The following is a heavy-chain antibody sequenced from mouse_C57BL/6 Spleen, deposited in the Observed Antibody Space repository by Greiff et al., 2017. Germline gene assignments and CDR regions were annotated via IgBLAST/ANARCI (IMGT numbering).Heavy chain of an antibody. CDR3: SYYYGSSYHWYFDV. J-gene: IGHJ1*03. CDR1: GYTFTSYW. D-gene: IGHD1-1*01. V-gene: IGHV1-50*01. Sequence: VQLQQSGAELVKPGASVKLSCKASGYTFTSYWMQWVKQRPGQGLEWIGEIDPSDSYTNYNQKFKGKATLTVDTSSSTAYMQLSSLTSEDSAFFYCSYYYGSSYHWYFDVWGTGTTVTVSS. CDR2: IDPSDSYT.